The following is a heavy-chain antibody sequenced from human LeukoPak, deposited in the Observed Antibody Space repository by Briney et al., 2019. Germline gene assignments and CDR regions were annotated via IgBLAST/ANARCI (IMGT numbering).Heavy chain of an antibody. V-gene: IGHV4-4*07. J-gene: IGHJ4*02. CDR3: ARRRIDCSGGSCYFFFDY. Sequence: SETLSLTCTVSGGSISSYYWSWIRQPAGKGLEWIGRIYTSGSTNYNPSLKSRVTMSVDTSKNQFSLKLSSVTAADTAVYYCARRRIDCSGGSCYFFFDYWGQGTLVTVSS. CDR1: GGSISSYY. CDR2: IYTSGST. D-gene: IGHD2-15*01.